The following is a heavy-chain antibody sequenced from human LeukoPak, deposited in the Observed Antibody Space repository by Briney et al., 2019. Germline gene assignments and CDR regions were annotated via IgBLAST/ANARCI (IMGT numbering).Heavy chain of an antibody. Sequence: GRSLRLSCAAFGFIFDDYAMHWVRQAPGKGLEWVSGISWNSGSIGYADSVKGRFTISRDNAKNSLYLQMNSLRAEDTALYYCAKDKWPTGHSNAFDIWGQGTMVTVSS. CDR1: GFIFDDYA. CDR3: AKDKWPTGHSNAFDI. D-gene: IGHD4-23*01. J-gene: IGHJ3*02. CDR2: ISWNSGSI. V-gene: IGHV3-9*01.